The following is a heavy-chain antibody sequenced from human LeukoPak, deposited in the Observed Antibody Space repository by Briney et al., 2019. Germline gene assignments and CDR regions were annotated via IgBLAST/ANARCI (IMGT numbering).Heavy chain of an antibody. D-gene: IGHD3-10*01. J-gene: IGHJ4*02. CDR2: ISGSATTT. V-gene: IGHV3-23*01. Sequence: GGSLRLSCAASGFIFSSYAMTWVRQAPGRGLEWLSTISGSATTTYYVDSVKGRFTVSRDNSKNTLYLQMSSLRAGDTAVYYCAKAGHYGSGSYYSDYWGRGTLVTVSP. CDR3: AKAGHYGSGSYYSDY. CDR1: GFIFSSYA.